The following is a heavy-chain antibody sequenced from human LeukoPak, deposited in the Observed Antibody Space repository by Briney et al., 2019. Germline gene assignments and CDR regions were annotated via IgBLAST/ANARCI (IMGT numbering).Heavy chain of an antibody. Sequence: GGSLRLSCAASGFSFSSYAMSWVRQAPGKGLEWVSDISDSGGSTYYADSVKGRFTISRDNSKNTLYLQMNSLRAEDTAVYYCAKDLRTSYYYDSSGYYDYWGQGTLVTVSS. CDR3: AKDLRTSYYYDSSGYYDY. J-gene: IGHJ4*02. V-gene: IGHV3-23*01. D-gene: IGHD3-22*01. CDR1: GFSFSSYA. CDR2: ISDSGGST.